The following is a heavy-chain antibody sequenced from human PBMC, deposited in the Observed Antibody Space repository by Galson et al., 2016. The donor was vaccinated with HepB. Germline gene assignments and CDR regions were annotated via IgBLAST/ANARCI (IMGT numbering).Heavy chain of an antibody. D-gene: IGHD2-2*01. J-gene: IGHJ4*02. Sequence: QSGAEVKKPGESLRISCQASGYSFTTYWISWVRQMPGGGLEWMGRIDPRGSHSNYNPPFEGHVTISVDNSINTAFLQWSSVKASDSAMYFCARGYCTTTNCYLNFDYWDQGTLVTVSS. CDR3: ARGYCTTTNCYLNFDY. V-gene: IGHV5-10-1*01. CDR2: IDPRGSHS. CDR1: GYSFTTYW.